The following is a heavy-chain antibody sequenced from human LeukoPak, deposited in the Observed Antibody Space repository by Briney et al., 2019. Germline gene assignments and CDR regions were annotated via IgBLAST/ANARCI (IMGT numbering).Heavy chain of an antibody. CDR3: VRERLTPRLGGDAYFYMDV. J-gene: IGHJ6*03. D-gene: IGHD4-17*01. V-gene: IGHV6-1*01. CDR2: TYYWSKWYN. Sequence: SQTLSLTCAISGDGVLSNSSTWNWIRQSPSRGLEWLGRTYYWSKWYNDYAPSLKGRLTIDRDTSKNHFSLQLSSVTPEDTAIYFCVRERLTPRLGGDAYFYMDVWGKGTTVTVS. CDR1: GDGVLSNSST.